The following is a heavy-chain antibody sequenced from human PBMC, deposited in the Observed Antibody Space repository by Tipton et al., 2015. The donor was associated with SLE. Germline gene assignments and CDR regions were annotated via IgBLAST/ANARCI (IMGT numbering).Heavy chain of an antibody. Sequence: TLSLTCAVSVGSFSGHYWTWIRQPPERGLEWIGGINESGSTNYNPSLESRLIMSIDASKNQFSLELSSVTAAAAAIYYCAGAVPTAAGLRDYWGQGTLVTVSS. CDR3: AGAVPTAAGLRDY. CDR1: VGSFSGHY. J-gene: IGHJ4*02. D-gene: IGHD6-13*01. V-gene: IGHV4-34*01. CDR2: INESGST.